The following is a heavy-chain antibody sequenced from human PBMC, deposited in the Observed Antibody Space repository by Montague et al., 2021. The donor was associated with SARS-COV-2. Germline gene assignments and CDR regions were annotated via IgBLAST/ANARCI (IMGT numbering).Heavy chain of an antibody. Sequence: SLRLSCAASGFTFSSYSMNWVRQAPGKRLEWVSSISSSSSYIYYADSVKGRFTISRDNAKNSLYLQMNSLRAEDTAVYYCARNLGSGWAFFDYWGQGTLVTVSS. J-gene: IGHJ4*02. CDR1: GFTFSSYS. CDR2: ISSSSSYI. D-gene: IGHD6-19*01. V-gene: IGHV3-21*01. CDR3: ARNLGSGWAFFDY.